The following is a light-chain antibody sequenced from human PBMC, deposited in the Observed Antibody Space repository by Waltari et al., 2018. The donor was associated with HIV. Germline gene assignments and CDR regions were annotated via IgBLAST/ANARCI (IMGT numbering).Light chain of an antibody. V-gene: IGLV3-25*03. Sequence: SYELTQPPSVSVSPGQTARITCAGDALPKRYAYWYQQKPGQAPVLVIYKGSERPSGIPERFSGSSSGTTVTLTISGVQAEDEADYYCQSADSSGTLYVFGTGTKVTVL. CDR2: KGS. J-gene: IGLJ1*01. CDR1: ALPKRY. CDR3: QSADSSGTLYV.